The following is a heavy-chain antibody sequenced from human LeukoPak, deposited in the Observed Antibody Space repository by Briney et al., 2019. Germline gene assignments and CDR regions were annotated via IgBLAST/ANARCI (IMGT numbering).Heavy chain of an antibody. D-gene: IGHD3-3*01. Sequence: KPGGSLRLSCAASGFTFSDYYMSWIRQAPGKGLEWVSYISNSGYTIYYADSVNGRFTVSRDNAKNSLYLQMNSLRAEDTAVYYCARDPFGVVPRIGFDPWGQGTLVTVSS. CDR3: ARDPFGVVPRIGFDP. CDR1: GFTFSDYY. V-gene: IGHV3-11*04. CDR2: ISNSGYTI. J-gene: IGHJ5*02.